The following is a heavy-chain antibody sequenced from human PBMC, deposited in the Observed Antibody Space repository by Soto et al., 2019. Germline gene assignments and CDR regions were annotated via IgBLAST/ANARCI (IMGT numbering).Heavy chain of an antibody. D-gene: IGHD5-18*01. CDR2: MNPNSGNT. Sequence: ASVKVSCKASGYTFTSYDINWVRQATGQGLEWMGWMNPNSGNTGYAQKFQGRVTMTRNTSISTAYMELSSLRSEDTAVYYCAINSYGSHWANGYYYYYYMDVWGKGTTVTVSS. CDR3: AINSYGSHWANGYYYYYYMDV. CDR1: GYTFTSYD. V-gene: IGHV1-8*01. J-gene: IGHJ6*03.